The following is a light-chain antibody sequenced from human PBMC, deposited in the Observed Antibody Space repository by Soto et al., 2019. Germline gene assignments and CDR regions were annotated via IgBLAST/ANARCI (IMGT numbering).Light chain of an antibody. CDR1: QSVLYSSNNKDT. CDR2: WAS. J-gene: IGKJ4*01. V-gene: IGKV4-1*01. CDR3: QQYYDLLT. Sequence: DIVMTQSPDSLAVSLGERATINCRSSQSVLYSSNNKDTIAWYQQKPGQPPRLLIYWASTRESGVPDRFSGSGSGTDFTLSISRLQAEDGAVYYCQQYYDLLTFGGGTKVEIK.